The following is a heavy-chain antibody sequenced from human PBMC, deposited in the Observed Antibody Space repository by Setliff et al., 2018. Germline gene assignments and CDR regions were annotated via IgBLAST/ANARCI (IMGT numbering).Heavy chain of an antibody. Sequence: SETLSLTCTVYGGPLSGFSWNWIRQSPGGGLEWIGEIYHDGNDKYTPSVHYSPSLKSRVIISIDKSNNQFSLKLTSMTAADTAVYYCAKGGGRYHSDSWGQGILVTVS. CDR3: AKGGGRYHSDS. CDR1: GGPLSGFS. V-gene: IGHV4-34*01. D-gene: IGHD1-1*01. CDR2: IYHDGND. J-gene: IGHJ4*02.